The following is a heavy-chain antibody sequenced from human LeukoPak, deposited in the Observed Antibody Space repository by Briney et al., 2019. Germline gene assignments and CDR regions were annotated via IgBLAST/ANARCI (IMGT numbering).Heavy chain of an antibody. Sequence: PGGSLRLSCAASGFTFNSYAMSWVRQAPGKGLEWVSTIGFGDDSAYYADSVKGRFTISRDTSRNTLSLQMNSLRAEDTAVYYCAREGEKGDGYNHGFDYWGQGTLVTVSS. D-gene: IGHD5-24*01. CDR3: AREGEKGDGYNHGFDY. CDR2: IGFGDDSA. J-gene: IGHJ4*02. CDR1: GFTFNSYA. V-gene: IGHV3-23*01.